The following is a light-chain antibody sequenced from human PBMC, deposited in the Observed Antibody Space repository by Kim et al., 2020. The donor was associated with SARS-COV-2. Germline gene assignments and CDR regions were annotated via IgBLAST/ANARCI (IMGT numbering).Light chain of an antibody. Sequence: ASLGASVKLTCTQSSGHSSYAIAWHQQQPEKGPRYLMKLNSDGSHSKGDGIPDRFSGSSSGAERYLTISSLQSEDEADYYCQTWGTFGGGTQLTVL. CDR3: QTWGT. J-gene: IGLJ2*01. CDR1: SGHSSYA. V-gene: IGLV4-69*01. CDR2: LNSDGSH.